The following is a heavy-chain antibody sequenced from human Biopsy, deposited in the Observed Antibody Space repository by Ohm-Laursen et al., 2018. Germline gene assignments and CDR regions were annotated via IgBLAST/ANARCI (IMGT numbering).Heavy chain of an antibody. V-gene: IGHV4-4*07. CDR1: GASITSYY. CDR2: TYKGGNT. D-gene: IGHD1-26*01. CDR3: ARVEAGTYDALDI. J-gene: IGHJ3*02. Sequence: SQTLSLTWTVSGASITSYYWSWIRQPSGKGLEWIGHTYKGGNTNHNPSLKSRVSMSVDTSKNQLSLTLRSVTAADTAVYYCARVEAGTYDALDIWGQGTLVAVSA.